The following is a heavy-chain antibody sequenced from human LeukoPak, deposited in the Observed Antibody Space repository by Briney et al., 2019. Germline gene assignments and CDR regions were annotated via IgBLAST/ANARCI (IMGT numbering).Heavy chain of an antibody. CDR1: GGSISSSSSY. CDR3: ARHFPLGDYYDSRGLGFDY. J-gene: IGHJ4*02. D-gene: IGHD3-22*01. V-gene: IGHV4-39*01. CDR2: IYYSGST. Sequence: SETLSLTCTVSGGSISSSSSYWGWIRQPPGKGLEWIGSIYYSGSTYYNPSLKSRVTISVDTSKNQFSLKLSSVTAADTAVYYCARHFPLGDYYDSRGLGFDYWGQGTLVTVSS.